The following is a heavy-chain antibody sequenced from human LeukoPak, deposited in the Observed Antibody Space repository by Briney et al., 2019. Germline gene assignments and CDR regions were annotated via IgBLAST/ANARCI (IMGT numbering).Heavy chain of an antibody. J-gene: IGHJ4*02. Sequence: ASVKVSCKASGYTFTSYGISWVRQAPGQGLEWMGWISAYNGNTNYAQKLQGRVTMTTDTSTSTAYMELRSPRSDDTAVYYCARDGDIVVVPAASRPHYWGQGTLVTVSS. CDR3: ARDGDIVVVPAASRPHY. CDR2: ISAYNGNT. CDR1: GYTFTSYG. V-gene: IGHV1-18*01. D-gene: IGHD2-2*01.